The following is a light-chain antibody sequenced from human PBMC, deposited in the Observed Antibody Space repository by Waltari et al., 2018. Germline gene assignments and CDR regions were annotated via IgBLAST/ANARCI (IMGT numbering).Light chain of an antibody. CDR2: LGS. Sequence: DIVMTQSPLSLPVTPGEPASISCRSSQSLMHSNGFNYLDWYLQKPGQSPQLLIYLGSNRASGVPDRFSGSGSGTDFTLKISRVEAEDVGVYYCMQAVQTPWTFGQGTEVEIK. V-gene: IGKV2-28*01. J-gene: IGKJ1*01. CDR3: MQAVQTPWT. CDR1: QSLMHSNGFNY.